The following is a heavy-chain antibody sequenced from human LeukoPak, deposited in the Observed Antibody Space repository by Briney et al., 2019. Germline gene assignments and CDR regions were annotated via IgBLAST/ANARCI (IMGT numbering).Heavy chain of an antibody. J-gene: IGHJ4*02. CDR1: GFTFSSNE. CDR3: NSYMAGRGPFDY. D-gene: IGHD6-19*01. CDR2: ISGSGGST. V-gene: IGHV3-23*01. Sequence: GGSLRLSCAASGFTFSSNEMSWVRQAPGKGLEWVSAISGSGGSTYYADSVKGRFTISRDNSKNTLYLQMNSLRAEDTAVYYCNSYMAGRGPFDYWGQGTLVTVSS.